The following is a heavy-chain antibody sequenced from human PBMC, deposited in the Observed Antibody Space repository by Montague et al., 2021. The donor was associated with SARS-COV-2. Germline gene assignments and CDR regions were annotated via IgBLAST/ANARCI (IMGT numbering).Heavy chain of an antibody. J-gene: IGHJ6*02. CDR2: LYTSGST. V-gene: IGHV4-4*07. Sequence: SETLSLTCTVSGASVRTYYWSWIRQSAGKKLEWMGRLYTSGSTYYNPSFKSRVTMSLDTSKNLFSLNLRSMTAADTAVYYCARDGADYSFAYYHEMDVWGQGIAVTVS. D-gene: IGHD5-12*01. CDR3: ARDGADYSFAYYHEMDV. CDR1: GASVRTYY.